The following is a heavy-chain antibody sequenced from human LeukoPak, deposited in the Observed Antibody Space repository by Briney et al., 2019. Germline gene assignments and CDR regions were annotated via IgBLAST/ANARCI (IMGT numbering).Heavy chain of an antibody. D-gene: IGHD3-10*01. J-gene: IGHJ6*02. V-gene: IGHV1-2*02. Sequence: GASVKVSCKASGYTFTDYYIHWVRQAPGQGLEWMGWINPNSGGTNYAQKFQGRVTMTRDTSISTAYMELSRLRSDDTAVYYCARGGTYGSGSYYPNIRYYYYYGMDVWGQGTTVTVSS. CDR2: INPNSGGT. CDR3: ARGGTYGSGSYYPNIRYYYYYGMDV. CDR1: GYTFTDYY.